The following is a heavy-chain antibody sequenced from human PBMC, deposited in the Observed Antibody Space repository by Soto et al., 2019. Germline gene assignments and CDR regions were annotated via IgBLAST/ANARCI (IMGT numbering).Heavy chain of an antibody. J-gene: IGHJ6*02. D-gene: IGHD3-16*01. CDR2: IKQDGSEK. CDR3: ARDDKGDYYYGMDV. CDR1: GFTFSSYW. Sequence: XGFLRLSFAASGFTFSSYWMSWVRQAPGKGLEWVANIKQDGSEKYYVDSVKGRFTISRDNAKNSLYLQMNSLRAEDTAVYYCARDDKGDYYYGMDVWGQGTTVTVSS. V-gene: IGHV3-7*03.